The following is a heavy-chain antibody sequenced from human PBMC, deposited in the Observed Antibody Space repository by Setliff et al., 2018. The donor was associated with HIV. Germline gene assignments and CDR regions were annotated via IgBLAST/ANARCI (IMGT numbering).Heavy chain of an antibody. J-gene: IGHJ4*02. CDR2: INHSGDT. Sequence: SETLSLTCAVYGGSFSGYYWSWIRQPPGKGLEWIGEINHSGDTNYNPSLKSRVTISVDTSKNQFSLNLNSVTATDTAVYYCARLGAEDFSDYDWVDYWGQGTLVTVSS. D-gene: IGHD5-12*01. CDR3: ARLGAEDFSDYDWVDY. CDR1: GGSFSGYY. V-gene: IGHV4-34*01.